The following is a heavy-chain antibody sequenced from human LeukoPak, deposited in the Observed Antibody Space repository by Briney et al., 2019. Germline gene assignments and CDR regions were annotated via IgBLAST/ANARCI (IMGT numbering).Heavy chain of an antibody. CDR3: ARHGTYYYDSSGSTKGDY. V-gene: IGHV5-51*01. Sequence: GESLKISCKGSGYSFTSYWIGWVRQMPGKGLEWMGIIYPGDSDTRYSPSFQGQVTISADKSISTAYLQWSSLKASDTAMYYCARHGTYYYDSSGSTKGDYWGQGTLVTVSS. D-gene: IGHD3-22*01. J-gene: IGHJ4*02. CDR2: IYPGDSDT. CDR1: GYSFTSYW.